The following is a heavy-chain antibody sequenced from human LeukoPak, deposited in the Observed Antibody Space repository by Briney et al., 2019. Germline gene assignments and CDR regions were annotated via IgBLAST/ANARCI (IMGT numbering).Heavy chain of an antibody. D-gene: IGHD6-13*01. CDR2: ISAYNGNT. Sequence: ASVKVSCKASGYTFTSYDISWVRQAPGQGLEWMGWISAYNGNTNYAQKLQGRVTMTTDTSTSTAYMELRSLRSDNTAVYYCARTSVSSSGGLFDYWGQGTLVTVSS. CDR1: GYTFTSYD. CDR3: ARTSVSSSGGLFDY. J-gene: IGHJ4*02. V-gene: IGHV1-18*01.